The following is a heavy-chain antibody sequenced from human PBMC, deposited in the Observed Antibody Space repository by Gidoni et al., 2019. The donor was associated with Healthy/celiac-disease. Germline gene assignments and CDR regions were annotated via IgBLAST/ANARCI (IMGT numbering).Heavy chain of an antibody. V-gene: IGHV1-2*06. CDR3: ARDKFIVRLLERPNDAFDI. CDR2: INPNSGGT. J-gene: IGHJ3*02. D-gene: IGHD3-16*02. CDR1: GYTFTGYY. Sequence: QVQLVQSGAEVKKPGASVKVSCKASGYTFTGYYMHWVRQAPGQGLEWMGRINPNSGGTNYAQKFQGRVTMTRDTSISTAYMELSRLRSDDTAVYYCARDKFIVRLLERPNDAFDIWGQGTMVTVSS.